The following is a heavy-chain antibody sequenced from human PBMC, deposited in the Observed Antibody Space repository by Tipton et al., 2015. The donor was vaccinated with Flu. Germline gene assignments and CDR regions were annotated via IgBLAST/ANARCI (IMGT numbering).Heavy chain of an antibody. Sequence: SLRLSCAASGFTFSSYAMSWVRQAPGKGLEWVSAISGSGGSTYYADSVKGRFTISRDNSKNTLYLQMNSLRAEDTAVYYCARVVASSSWYYFDSWGQGTLVTVSS. D-gene: IGHD6-13*01. CDR3: ARVVASSSWYYFDS. J-gene: IGHJ4*02. V-gene: IGHV3-23*01. CDR1: GFTFSSYA. CDR2: ISGSGGST.